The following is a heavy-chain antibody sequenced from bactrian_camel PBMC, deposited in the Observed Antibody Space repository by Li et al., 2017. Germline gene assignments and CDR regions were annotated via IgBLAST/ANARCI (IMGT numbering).Heavy chain of an antibody. CDR3: ARGLIPGY. CDR2: INSGGNT. J-gene: IGHJ6*01. D-gene: IGHD5*01. Sequence: DVQLVESGGGLVQPGGSLKLSCAVSGFTFSSVGFSWVRQTPGKGLEWVSAINSGGNTFYAESVKGRFTVSRDNAKNMLYLQMNSLKSEDTALYYCARGLIPGYWGQGTQVTVS. CDR1: GFTFSSVG. V-gene: IGHV3S40*01.